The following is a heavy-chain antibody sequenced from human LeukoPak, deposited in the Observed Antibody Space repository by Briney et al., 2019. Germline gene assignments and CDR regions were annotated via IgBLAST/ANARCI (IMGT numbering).Heavy chain of an antibody. CDR1: GGSISSSSYY. CDR2: IYTSGST. J-gene: IGHJ5*02. V-gene: IGHV4-61*02. CDR3: ARGMGTPYCSSTSCYRSNWFDP. Sequence: PSETLSLTCTVSGGSISSSSYYWSWIRRPAGKGLEWIGRIYTSGSTNYNPSLKSRVTISVDTSKNQFSLKLSSVTAADTAVYYCARGMGTPYCSSTSCYRSNWFDPWGQGTLVTVSS. D-gene: IGHD2-2*02.